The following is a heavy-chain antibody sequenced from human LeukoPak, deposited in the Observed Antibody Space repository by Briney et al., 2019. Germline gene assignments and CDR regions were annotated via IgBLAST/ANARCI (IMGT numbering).Heavy chain of an antibody. V-gene: IGHV3-43*01. J-gene: IGHJ4*02. Sequence: PGGSLRLSCAASGFTFDDYTMHWVRQAPGKGLEWVSLISWDGGSTYYADSVKGRFTISRDNSKNSLYLQMNSLRTEDTALYYCAKEEDSSGYQRGYFDYWGQGTLVTVSS. CDR2: ISWDGGST. D-gene: IGHD3-22*01. CDR3: AKEEDSSGYQRGYFDY. CDR1: GFTFDDYT.